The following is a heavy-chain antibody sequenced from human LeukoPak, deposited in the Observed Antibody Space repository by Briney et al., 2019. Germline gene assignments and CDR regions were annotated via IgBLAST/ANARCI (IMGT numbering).Heavy chain of an antibody. V-gene: IGHV5-51*01. Sequence: GESLKISCKGSGYSFTSYWIGWVRQMPGKGLEWMGIIYPGDSDTRYSPSFQGQVTISADKSISTAYLHWSSLKASDTAMYYCSRHESIYGDGTSGAFDIWGQGTMVTVSS. D-gene: IGHD4-17*01. CDR1: GYSFTSYW. J-gene: IGHJ3*02. CDR2: IYPGDSDT. CDR3: SRHESIYGDGTSGAFDI.